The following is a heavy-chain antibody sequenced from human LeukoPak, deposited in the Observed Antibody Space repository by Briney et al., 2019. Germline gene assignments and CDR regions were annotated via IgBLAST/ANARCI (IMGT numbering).Heavy chain of an antibody. Sequence: PSGTLSLTCTVSGGSISSSSYYWGWIRQPPGKGLEWIGSIYYSGSTYYNPSLKSRVTISVDTSKYQFSLKLSSVTAADTAVYYCARRANSHDFWSGFYFDYWGQGTLVTVSS. CDR1: GGSISSSSYY. CDR3: ARRANSHDFWSGFYFDY. J-gene: IGHJ4*02. D-gene: IGHD3-3*01. V-gene: IGHV4-39*01. CDR2: IYYSGST.